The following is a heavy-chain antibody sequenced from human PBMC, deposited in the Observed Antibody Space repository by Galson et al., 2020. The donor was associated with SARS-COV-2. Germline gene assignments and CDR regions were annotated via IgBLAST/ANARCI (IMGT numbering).Heavy chain of an antibody. CDR3: ARDLMAAAGLGVYDDYGMDC. Sequence: SETLSLTCAVYGGSFSGYYWSWIRQPPGKGLEWIGEINHSGSTNYNPSLKSRVTIPVDTSKNQSSLKLSSVTAADTTVYYCARDLMAAAGLGVYDDYGMDCWGQGTTVTVSS. J-gene: IGHJ6*02. D-gene: IGHD6-13*01. V-gene: IGHV4-34*01. CDR1: GGSFSGYY. CDR2: INHSGST.